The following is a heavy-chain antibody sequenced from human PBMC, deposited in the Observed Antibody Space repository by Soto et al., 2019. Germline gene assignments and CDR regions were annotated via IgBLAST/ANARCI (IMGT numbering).Heavy chain of an antibody. Sequence: PRESLRLSCPASGFTFSSYWMHWVRQAPGKGLVWVSRIHSEGSSTSYADSVKGRFTISRDNAKKTLYLQMKSLRAEDTAVYYCAREEIYDYVWGSYRYTFYYYYGMDVWGQGTTVTVSS. CDR2: IHSEGSST. J-gene: IGHJ6*02. CDR3: AREEIYDYVWGSYRYTFYYYYGMDV. CDR1: GFTFSSYW. D-gene: IGHD3-16*02. V-gene: IGHV3-74*01.